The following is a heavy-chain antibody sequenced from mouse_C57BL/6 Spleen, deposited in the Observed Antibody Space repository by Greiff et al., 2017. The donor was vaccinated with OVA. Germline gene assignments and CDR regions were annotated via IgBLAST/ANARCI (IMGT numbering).Heavy chain of an antibody. V-gene: IGHV5-17*01. D-gene: IGHD1-1*01. CDR1: GFTFSDYG. J-gene: IGHJ2*01. CDR3: ARPGYYGSSGFDY. CDR2: ISSGSSTI. Sequence: EVKLVESGGGLVKPGGSLKLSCAASGFTFSDYGMHWVRQAPEKGLEWVAYISSGSSTIYYADTVKGRFTISRDNAKNTLFLQMTSLRSEDTAMYYCARPGYYGSSGFDYWGQGTTLTVSS.